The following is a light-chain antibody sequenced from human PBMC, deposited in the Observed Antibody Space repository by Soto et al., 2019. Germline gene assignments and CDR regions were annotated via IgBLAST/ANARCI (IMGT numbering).Light chain of an antibody. J-gene: IGKJ2*01. CDR1: QTISNS. Sequence: DIQMTQSPSSLSASVGDRVTITCRASQTISNSLNWYQQKPGNAPKLLIYAASTLQRGVTSRFSGSGSGTDFTLTISSLQPEDCGSYYCQQSYSPPHTFGPGTKLEI. CDR2: AAS. V-gene: IGKV1-39*01. CDR3: QQSYSPPHT.